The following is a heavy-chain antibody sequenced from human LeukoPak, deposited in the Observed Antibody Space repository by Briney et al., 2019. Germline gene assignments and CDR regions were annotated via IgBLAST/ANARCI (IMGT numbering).Heavy chain of an antibody. CDR1: GGTFSSYA. CDR3: ARDRYDILTGYYPYYYYYYMDV. J-gene: IGHJ6*03. Sequence: SVKVSCKASGGTFSSYAISWVRQAPGQGLEWMGGIIPIFGTANYAQKFQGRVTITADESTSTAYMELRSLRSDDTAVYYCARDRYDILTGYYPYYYYYYMDVWGKGTTVTVSS. V-gene: IGHV1-69*01. CDR2: IIPIFGTA. D-gene: IGHD3-9*01.